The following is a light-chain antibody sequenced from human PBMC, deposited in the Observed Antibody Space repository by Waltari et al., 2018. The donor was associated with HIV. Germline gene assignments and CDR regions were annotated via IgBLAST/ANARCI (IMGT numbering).Light chain of an antibody. J-gene: IGLJ2*01. CDR1: SSDVGAYNY. CDR3: ASHAGSKDV. V-gene: IGLV2-8*01. CDR2: YVT. Sequence: QSALTQPPSASGSPGQSVTISCTGTSSDVGAYNYVSWFQQHPGKAPKLMIYYVTTRPSGVPDRFSGSKSGNTASLTVSGLQAEDEADYYCASHAGSKDVFGGWTRLTVL.